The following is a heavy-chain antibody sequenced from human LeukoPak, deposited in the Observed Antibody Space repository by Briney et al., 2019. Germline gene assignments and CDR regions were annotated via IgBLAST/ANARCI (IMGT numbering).Heavy chain of an antibody. Sequence: PGGSRDLSCAAPGFTFSSYAMHWARQAPGKGLEWGAVLSYDGSNKYYADSVKGRFTISRDNSKNTLYLQMNSLRAEDTAVYYCANTYYFGLGSPVYGMDVWGQGTTVTVSS. D-gene: IGHD3-10*01. V-gene: IGHV3-30-3*01. CDR3: ANTYYFGLGSPVYGMDV. CDR1: GFTFSSYA. J-gene: IGHJ6*02. CDR2: LSYDGSNK.